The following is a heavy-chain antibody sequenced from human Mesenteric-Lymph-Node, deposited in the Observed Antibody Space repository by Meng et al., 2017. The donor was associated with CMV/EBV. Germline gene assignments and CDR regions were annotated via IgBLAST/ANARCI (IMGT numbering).Heavy chain of an antibody. Sequence: GESLKISCAASGFTFSSYAMHWVRQPPGKGLEWLSYISDSGSTIYYADSVKGRFTISRDNAKNSLYLQMNSLRAEDTAVYYCAGDSPRPYGLDVWGQGTTVTVSS. CDR3: AGDSPRPYGLDV. J-gene: IGHJ6*02. CDR1: GFTFSSYA. CDR2: ISDSGSTI. V-gene: IGHV3-48*03.